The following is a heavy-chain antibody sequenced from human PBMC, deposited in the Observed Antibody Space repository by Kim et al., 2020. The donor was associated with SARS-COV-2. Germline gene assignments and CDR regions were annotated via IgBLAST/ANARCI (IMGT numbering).Heavy chain of an antibody. V-gene: IGHV3-7*03. J-gene: IGHJ4*02. Sequence: YLDYLKGRFTISKDDAKGSLSVQMDSLRVEDTAMYYCASAGYYYDTRDFDYWGQGTLVTVSS. CDR3: ASAGYYYDTRDFDY. D-gene: IGHD3-22*01.